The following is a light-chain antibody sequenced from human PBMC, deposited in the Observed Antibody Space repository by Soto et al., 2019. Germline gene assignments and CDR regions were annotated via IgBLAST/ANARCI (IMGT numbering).Light chain of an antibody. Sequence: QSALTQPRSVSGYPGQSITISCTGTRSDVGVYNYVSWYQQHPGKAPQLVIYDVIKRPSGVPDRFSGSKSGNTASLTISGLQAEDEADYYCCSYAGSSLWVFGGRTKLTVL. CDR1: RSDVGVYNY. CDR3: CSYAGSSLWV. CDR2: DVI. V-gene: IGLV2-11*01. J-gene: IGLJ3*02.